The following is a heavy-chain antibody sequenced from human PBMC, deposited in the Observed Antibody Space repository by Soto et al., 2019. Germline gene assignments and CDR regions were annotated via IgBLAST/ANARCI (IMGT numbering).Heavy chain of an antibody. J-gene: IGHJ4*02. V-gene: IGHV3-23*01. CDR1: GFTFSSYA. D-gene: IGHD6-13*01. CDR2: ISGSGGST. CDR3: AKEQQLGGPFDY. Sequence: EVQLLESGGGLVQPGGSLRLSCAASGFTFSSYAMSWVRQAPGKGLEWVSAISGSGGSTYYEDSVKGRFNISRDNSSNTLYLQMNSLRAEDTAVYYCAKEQQLGGPFDYWGQGTLVSVSS.